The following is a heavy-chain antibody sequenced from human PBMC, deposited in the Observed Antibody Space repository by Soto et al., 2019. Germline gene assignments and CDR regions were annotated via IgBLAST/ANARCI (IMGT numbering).Heavy chain of an antibody. CDR2: ISGSGGST. Sequence: PGGSLRLSCAASGFTFSSYAMCWVRQAPGKGLEWVSAISGSGGSTYYADSVKGRFTISRDNSKNTLYLQMNSLRAEDTAVYYCAKVPSIVVVPAAYEVYGDYDYWGQGTLVTVSS. CDR1: GFTFSSYA. V-gene: IGHV3-23*01. CDR3: AKVPSIVVVPAAYEVYGDYDY. J-gene: IGHJ4*02. D-gene: IGHD2-2*01.